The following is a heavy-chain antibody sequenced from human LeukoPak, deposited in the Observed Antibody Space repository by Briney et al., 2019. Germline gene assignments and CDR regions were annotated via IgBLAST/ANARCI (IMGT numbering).Heavy chain of an antibody. Sequence: GGSLRLSCAASGFTVSSNYMSWVRQAPGKGLEWVSVIYSGGTTYYADSVKGRFTISRDNSTNTLHLQTNSLRAEDTAVYYCARGSYYASSGYFDYWGQGTLVTVSS. V-gene: IGHV3-66*01. CDR2: IYSGGTT. CDR1: GFTVSSNY. D-gene: IGHD3-22*01. J-gene: IGHJ4*02. CDR3: ARGSYYASSGYFDY.